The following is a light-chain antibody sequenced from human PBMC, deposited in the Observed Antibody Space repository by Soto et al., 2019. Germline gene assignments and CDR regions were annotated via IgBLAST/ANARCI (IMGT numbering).Light chain of an antibody. J-gene: IGLJ1*01. V-gene: IGLV2-14*01. CDR1: SSDVGAYNY. Sequence: QSVLTQPASVSGSPGQSITISCTGTSSDVGAYNYVPWYLQYPGKAPKLLIYGVTNRPSGVSDRFSGSKSGNTVSLTISGLQAEDETDYYCSSYARGSTYVFGTGTKVTVL. CDR2: GVT. CDR3: SSYARGSTYV.